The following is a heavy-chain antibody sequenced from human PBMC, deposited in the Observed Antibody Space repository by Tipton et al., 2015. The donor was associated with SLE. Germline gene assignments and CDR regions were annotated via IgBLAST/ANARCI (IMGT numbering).Heavy chain of an antibody. D-gene: IGHD1-20*01. CDR2: INHSGST. Sequence: TLSLTCAVYGGSFSGYYWSWIRQPPGKGLEWIGEINHSGSTNYNPSLKSRVTISVDTSKNQFPLKLSSVTAADTAVYYCARSWGNWRGSYFDYWGQGTLVTVSS. CDR1: GGSFSGYY. J-gene: IGHJ4*02. V-gene: IGHV4-34*01. CDR3: ARSWGNWRGSYFDY.